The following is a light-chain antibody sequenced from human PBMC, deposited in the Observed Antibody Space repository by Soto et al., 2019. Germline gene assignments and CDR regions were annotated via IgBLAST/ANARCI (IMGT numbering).Light chain of an antibody. CDR2: GAS. V-gene: IGKV3-20*01. Sequence: EVVLTQSPGTLSLSPGERATLSCRASQSVGSTYLAWYQRKPGQAPRLLIYGASSRATGIPDRFSGSGSGTEFTLIISSLQSEDFGVYYCQHYKTWPLSFGGGTKVDIK. J-gene: IGKJ4*01. CDR3: QHYKTWPLS. CDR1: QSVGSTY.